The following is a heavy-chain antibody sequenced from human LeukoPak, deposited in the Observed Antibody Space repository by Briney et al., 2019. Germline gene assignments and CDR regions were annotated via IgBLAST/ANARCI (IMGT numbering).Heavy chain of an antibody. CDR2: ISGSGGST. J-gene: IGHJ4*02. V-gene: IGHV3-23*01. CDR1: GFTLSSDA. Sequence: GGSLRLSCAASGFTLSSDAMNWVRRAPGKGLEWVSSISGSGGSTSYADSVKGRFTISRDNSKNTLYLQMNSLRAEDTAIYYCARVAGTKCFDYWGQGTLVTVSS. D-gene: IGHD6-19*01. CDR3: ARVAGTKCFDY.